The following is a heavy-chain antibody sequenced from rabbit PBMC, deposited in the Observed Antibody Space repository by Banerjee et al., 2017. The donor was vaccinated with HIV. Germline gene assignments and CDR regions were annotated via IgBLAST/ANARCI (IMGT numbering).Heavy chain of an antibody. J-gene: IGHJ4*01. V-gene: IGHV1S7*01. Sequence: QLRETGGGLVQPGGSLTLSCKASGFDFSNYYMSWVRQAPGKGLEWIGIIYVGQGDTDCATWVNGRFTISSDNAQNTVDLELNSLTAADTATYFCARDLHGDVSAYFDLWGPGTLVTVS. D-gene: IGHD2-1*01. CDR2: IYVGQGDT. CDR3: ARDLHGDVSAYFDL. CDR1: GFDFSNYY.